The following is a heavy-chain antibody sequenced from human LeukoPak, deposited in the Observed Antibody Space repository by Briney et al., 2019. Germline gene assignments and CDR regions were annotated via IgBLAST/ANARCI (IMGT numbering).Heavy chain of an antibody. Sequence: PSQTLSLTCTVSGGSIRSGGYYWSWIRQHPGKGLEWIGYIYYSGNTYYNPSLKSRVTISVDTSKNQFSLKLSSVTAADTAVYYCARATPCGYFYWGPGTLVTVSS. J-gene: IGHJ4*02. CDR3: ARATPCGYFY. V-gene: IGHV4-31*03. CDR1: GGSIRSGGYY. CDR2: IYYSGNT. D-gene: IGHD2-15*01.